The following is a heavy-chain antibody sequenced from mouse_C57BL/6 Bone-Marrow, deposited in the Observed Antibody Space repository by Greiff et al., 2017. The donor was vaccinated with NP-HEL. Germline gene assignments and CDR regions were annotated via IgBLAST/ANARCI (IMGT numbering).Heavy chain of an antibody. CDR1: GYTFTSYW. CDR3: AREGTAQATFHYYAMDY. J-gene: IGHJ4*01. D-gene: IGHD3-2*02. Sequence: VQLHQSGAELVMPGASVKLSCKASGYTFTSYWMHWVKQRPGQGLEWIGEIDPSDSYTNYNQKFKGKSTLTVDKSSSTAYMQLSSLTSEDSAVYYCAREGTAQATFHYYAMDYWGQGTSVTVSS. CDR2: IDPSDSYT. V-gene: IGHV1-69*01.